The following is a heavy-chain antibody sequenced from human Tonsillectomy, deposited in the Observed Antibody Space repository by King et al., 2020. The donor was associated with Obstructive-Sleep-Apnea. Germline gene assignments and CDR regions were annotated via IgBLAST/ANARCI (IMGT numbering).Heavy chain of an antibody. Sequence: VQLQESGPGLVKPSQTLSLTCTVSGGSISSGDYYWSWIRQPPGKGLEWIGYIYYSGSTYYNPSLKSRVTISVETSKNQFSLKLGAVTAADTAVYYCARGVKTPTWYYYGMDVWGQGTTVTVSS. V-gene: IGHV4-30-4*01. CDR1: GGSISSGDYY. D-gene: IGHD4-23*01. CDR3: ARGVKTPTWYYYGMDV. J-gene: IGHJ6*02. CDR2: IYYSGST.